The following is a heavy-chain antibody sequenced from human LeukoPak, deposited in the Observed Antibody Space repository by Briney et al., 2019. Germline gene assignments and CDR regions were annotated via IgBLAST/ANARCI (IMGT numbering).Heavy chain of an antibody. D-gene: IGHD6-19*01. J-gene: IGHJ5*02. Sequence: GGSLRLSCAASGFTFSSYWMSWVRQAPGKGLEWEANIKQDGSEKYYVDSVKGRFTISRDNAKNSLYLQMNSLRAEDTAVYYCARDLKQWLVNWFDPWGQGTLVTVSS. CDR2: IKQDGSEK. V-gene: IGHV3-7*01. CDR1: GFTFSSYW. CDR3: ARDLKQWLVNWFDP.